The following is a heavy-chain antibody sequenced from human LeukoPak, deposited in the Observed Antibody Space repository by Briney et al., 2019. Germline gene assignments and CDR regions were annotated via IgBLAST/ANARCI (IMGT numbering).Heavy chain of an antibody. J-gene: IGHJ4*02. CDR1: GFIVSTNY. CDR2: IYSGGTT. CDR3: ARMEQGNFFDY. D-gene: IGHD1-26*01. Sequence: GGSLRRSCAASGFIVSTNYMSWVRQAPGKGLEWVSVIYSGGTTYYVDSVKGRFTISRDNSKNTLYLQMNSLRAEDTAVYYCARMEQGNFFDYWGQGTLVTVSS. V-gene: IGHV3-53*01.